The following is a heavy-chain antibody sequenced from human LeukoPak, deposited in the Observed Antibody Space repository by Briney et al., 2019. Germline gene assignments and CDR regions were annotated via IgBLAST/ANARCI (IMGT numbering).Heavy chain of an antibody. V-gene: IGHV3-66*01. CDR3: ARALRVWYDSSGYSFDY. CDR2: IYSGGST. CDR1: GFTVSSNY. D-gene: IGHD3-22*01. J-gene: IGHJ4*02. Sequence: GGSLGLSCAASGFTVSSNYMSRVRQAPGKGLEWVSVIYSGGSTYYADSVKGRFTISRDNSKNTLYLQMNSLRAQDTAVYYCARALRVWYDSSGYSFDYWGQGTLVTVSS.